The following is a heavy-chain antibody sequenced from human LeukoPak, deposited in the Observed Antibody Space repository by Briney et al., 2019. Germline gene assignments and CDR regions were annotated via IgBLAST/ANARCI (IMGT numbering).Heavy chain of an antibody. D-gene: IGHD3-22*01. CDR3: ARRGYDSSGYYFNFDY. CDR2: IYYSGST. Sequence: TSETLSLTCTVSGGSISSGGYYWSWIRQHPGKGLEWIGYIYYSGSTYYNPSPKSRVTISVDTSKNQFSLRLSSVTAADTAVYYCARRGYDSSGYYFNFDYWGQGTLVTVSS. J-gene: IGHJ4*02. CDR1: GGSISSGGYY. V-gene: IGHV4-31*03.